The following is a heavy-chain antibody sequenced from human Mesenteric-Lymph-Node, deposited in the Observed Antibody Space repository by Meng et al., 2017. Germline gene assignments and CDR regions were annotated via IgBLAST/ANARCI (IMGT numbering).Heavy chain of an antibody. J-gene: IGHJ4*02. CDR1: GGSFSGYY. D-gene: IGHD5-24*01. Sequence: SETLSLTCAVYGGSFSGYYWSWIRQHPGKGLEWIGYIYYSGSTYYNPSLKSRVTISVDTSKNQFSLKLSSVTAADTAVYYCARGRGLEYWGQGTLVTVSS. V-gene: IGHV4-34*01. CDR2: IYYSGST. CDR3: ARGRGLEY.